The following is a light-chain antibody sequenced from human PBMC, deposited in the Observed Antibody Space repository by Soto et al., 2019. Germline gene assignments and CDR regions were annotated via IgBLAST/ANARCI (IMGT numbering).Light chain of an antibody. CDR1: QSVLYSSNNKNY. J-gene: IGKJ4*01. CDR2: WAS. CDR3: QQYYSLPLT. V-gene: IGKV4-1*01. Sequence: DFVMTQSPDSLAASLGERATINCKSSQSVLYSSNNKNYLAWYQHKAGQPPKLLIYWASTREYGVPDRFSGSGSGTDFTLTINNLQAEDVAVYYCQQYYSLPLTFDGGTKVEI.